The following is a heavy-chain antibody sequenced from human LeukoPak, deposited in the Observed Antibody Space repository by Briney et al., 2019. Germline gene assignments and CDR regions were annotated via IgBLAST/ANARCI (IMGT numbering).Heavy chain of an antibody. Sequence: GASVKVSCKASGGTFSSYAISWVRQAPGQGLEWMGGIIPIFGTANYAQKFQGRVTITTDESTSTAYMELSSLRSEDTAVYYCARVVNQGYYYYMDVWGKGTTVTASS. CDR1: GGTFSSYA. D-gene: IGHD3-22*01. CDR2: IIPIFGTA. J-gene: IGHJ6*03. V-gene: IGHV1-69*05. CDR3: ARVVNQGYYYYMDV.